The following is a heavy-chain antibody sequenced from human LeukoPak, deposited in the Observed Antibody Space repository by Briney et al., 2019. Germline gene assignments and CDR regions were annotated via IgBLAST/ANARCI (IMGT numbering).Heavy chain of an antibody. Sequence: ASVKVSCKASGYTFTGYYMHWGRQAPGQGLEWMGWINPNSGGTNYAQKFQGRVTMTRDTSIRTAYMELSRLRSDDTAVYYCARGIVRYDSSGYGWGQGTMVTVSS. J-gene: IGHJ3*01. CDR1: GYTFTGYY. V-gene: IGHV1-2*02. CDR2: INPNSGGT. CDR3: ARGIVRYDSSGYG. D-gene: IGHD3-22*01.